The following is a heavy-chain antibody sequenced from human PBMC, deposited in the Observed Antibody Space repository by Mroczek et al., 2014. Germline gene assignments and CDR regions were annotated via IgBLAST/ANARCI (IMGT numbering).Heavy chain of an antibody. D-gene: IGHD3-10*01. CDR3: AREYGSGSYYPAENWFDP. CDR1: GGSISSYY. J-gene: IGHJ5*02. CDR2: IYTSGST. V-gene: IGHV4-4*07. Sequence: QVQLQESGPGLVKPSETLSLTCTVSGGSISSYYWSWIRQPAGKGLEWIGRIYTSGSTNYNPSLKSRVTMSVDTSKNQFSLKLSSVTAADTAVYYCAREYGSGSYYPAENWFDPWGQGTLVTVSS.